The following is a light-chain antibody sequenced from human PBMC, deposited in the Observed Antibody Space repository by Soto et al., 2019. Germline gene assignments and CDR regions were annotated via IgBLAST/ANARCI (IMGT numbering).Light chain of an antibody. Sequence: DIQLTQSPSFLSASVGDRVTITCRASQDISSYLAWYQQKPGKAPKLLIYAASTLQSGVPSRFSGSGSGTEFTLTVSSLQPEDFATYYCQQLNSLPRWTFGQGTKLEIK. CDR3: QQLNSLPRWT. V-gene: IGKV1-9*01. CDR1: QDISSY. J-gene: IGKJ2*02. CDR2: AAS.